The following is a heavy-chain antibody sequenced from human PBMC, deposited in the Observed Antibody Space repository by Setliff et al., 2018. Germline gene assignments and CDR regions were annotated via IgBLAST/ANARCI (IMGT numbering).Heavy chain of an antibody. CDR1: GFTFSSYA. D-gene: IGHD6-13*01. Sequence: GGSLRLSCAASGFTFSSYAMNWVRQAPGKGLEWVSAISGSGGSTYYADSVKGRFTISRDNAKNSLDLQMNSLRAEDSAMYYCTTAPLAAASTCWGQGTLVTVPQ. J-gene: IGHJ4*02. CDR2: ISGSGGST. CDR3: TTAPLAAASTC. V-gene: IGHV3-23*01.